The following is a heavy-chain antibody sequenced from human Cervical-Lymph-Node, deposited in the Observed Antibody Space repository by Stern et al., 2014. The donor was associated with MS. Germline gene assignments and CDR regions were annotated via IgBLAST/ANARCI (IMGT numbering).Heavy chain of an antibody. V-gene: IGHV3-53*01. CDR3: ARDPRDHLGLFY. D-gene: IGHD1-14*01. Sequence: EVQLVESGGGLIQPGGSLRLSCAASGFTVSSDDMNWVRQAPGKGLEWVSVIFNNGNTNYVDSVKGRFIVSRDSSKNTVYLQMNSLRADDTAVYYCARDPRDHLGLFYWGQGTLVTVSS. J-gene: IGHJ4*02. CDR2: IFNNGNT. CDR1: GFTVSSDD.